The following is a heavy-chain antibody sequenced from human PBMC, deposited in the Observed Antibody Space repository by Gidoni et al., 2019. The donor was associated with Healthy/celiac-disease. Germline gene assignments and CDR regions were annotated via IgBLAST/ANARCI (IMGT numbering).Heavy chain of an antibody. J-gene: IGHJ4*02. CDR2: IWYDGSNK. CDR3: AREGTYCSGGSCYSGEGYFDY. Sequence: QVQLVESGGGVVQPGRSLRLSCAASGFTFSSYGMHWVRQAPGTGLEWVAVIWYDGSNKYYADSVKGRFTISRDNSKNTLYLQMNSLRAEDTAVYYCAREGTYCSGGSCYSGEGYFDYWGQGTLVTVSS. D-gene: IGHD2-15*01. CDR1: GFTFSSYG. V-gene: IGHV3-33*01.